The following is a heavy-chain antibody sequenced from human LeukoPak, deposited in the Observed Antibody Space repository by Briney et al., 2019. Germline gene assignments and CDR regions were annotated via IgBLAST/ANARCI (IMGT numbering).Heavy chain of an antibody. V-gene: IGHV3-23*01. D-gene: IGHD1-26*01. CDR2: ISGSGGST. CDR3: AKAYSGSYPFYYGMDV. Sequence: PGGSLRLSCAASGFTFSSYAMSWVRQAPGKGLEWVSAISGSGGSTYYADSVKGRFTISRDNSKNTLYLQMNSLRAEDTAVYYCAKAYSGSYPFYYGMDVWGQGTTVTVSS. CDR1: GFTFSSYA. J-gene: IGHJ6*02.